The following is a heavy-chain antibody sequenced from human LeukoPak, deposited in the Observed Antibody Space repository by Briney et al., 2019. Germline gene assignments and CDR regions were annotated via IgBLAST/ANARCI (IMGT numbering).Heavy chain of an antibody. J-gene: IGHJ4*02. D-gene: IGHD4-23*01. CDR1: GGSINSSSYY. Sequence: SETLSLTCTLSGGSINSSSYYWGWIRQPPGKGLEWIGSIYYSGSTFYSPSFQSQFTISVDTSNNQFSLKLSSVTAADTAVYYCARALGAVTPRYYFDFWGQGTLVTVSS. CDR2: IYYSGST. CDR3: ARALGAVTPRYYFDF. V-gene: IGHV4-39*07.